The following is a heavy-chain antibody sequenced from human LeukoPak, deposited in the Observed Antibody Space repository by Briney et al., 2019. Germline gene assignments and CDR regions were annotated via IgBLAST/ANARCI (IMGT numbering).Heavy chain of an antibody. CDR3: AISTASRREFDY. J-gene: IGHJ4*02. CDR1: GFTFSSYA. V-gene: IGHV3-30-3*01. Sequence: GRSLRLSCAASGFTFSSYAMHWVRQAPGKGLERVAVISYDGSNKYYADSVKGRFTISRDNSKNTLYLQMNTLRAEDTAVYYCAISTASRREFDYWGQGSLVSVSS. CDR2: ISYDGSNK. D-gene: IGHD2-2*01.